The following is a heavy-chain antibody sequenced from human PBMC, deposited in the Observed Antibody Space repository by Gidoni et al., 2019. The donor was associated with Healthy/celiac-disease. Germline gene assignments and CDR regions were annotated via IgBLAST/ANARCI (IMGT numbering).Heavy chain of an antibody. Sequence: EVQLLETGGGLVQPGGSLILSCAASGFTFSSYAMSWVRQAPGKGLEWVSSISGSGGSTYYADSVKGRFTISRDNSKNTLYLQMNSLRAEDTAVYYCAKVEHHYYGSGSPSWGQGTLVTVSS. V-gene: IGHV3-23*01. CDR1: GFTFSSYA. CDR3: AKVEHHYYGSGSPS. J-gene: IGHJ4*02. D-gene: IGHD3-10*01. CDR2: ISGSGGST.